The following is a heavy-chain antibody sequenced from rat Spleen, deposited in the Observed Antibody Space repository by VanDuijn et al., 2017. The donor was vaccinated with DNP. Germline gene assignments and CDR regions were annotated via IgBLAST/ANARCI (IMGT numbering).Heavy chain of an antibody. CDR2: INTSGGRT. CDR1: GFTFNNCG. J-gene: IGHJ2*01. CDR3: ATRYYGDDLDY. Sequence: EVQLVESGGGLVQPGRSLKLSCAASGFTFNNCGMAWVRQAPKKGLEWVATINTSGGRTYYRDSVQGRFTISRDNAKSTLYLQMDSLRSEDTATYYCATRYYGDDLDYWGQGVMVTVSS. V-gene: IGHV5-19*01. D-gene: IGHD1-7*01.